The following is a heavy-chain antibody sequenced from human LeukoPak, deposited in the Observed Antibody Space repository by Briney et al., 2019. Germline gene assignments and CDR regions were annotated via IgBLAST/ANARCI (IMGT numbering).Heavy chain of an antibody. CDR3: AREKVTTQRGSYMDV. CDR1: GFAFSDHY. D-gene: IGHD4-17*01. V-gene: IGHV3-72*01. J-gene: IGHJ6*03. Sequence: GGSLRLSCAASGFAFSDHYMDWVRQAPGKGLEWVGRTRNKADSYTTDYAASVKGRFTISRDDSKNSLFLQMNSLRTEDTAVYYCAREKVTTQRGSYMDVWGKGTTVTVSS. CDR2: TRNKADSYTT.